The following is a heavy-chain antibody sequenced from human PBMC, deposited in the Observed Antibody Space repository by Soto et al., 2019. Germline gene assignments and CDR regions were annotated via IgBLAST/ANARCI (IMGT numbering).Heavy chain of an antibody. CDR1: GGTFSSYA. CDR2: IIPIFGTA. J-gene: IGHJ6*02. V-gene: IGHV1-69*01. D-gene: IGHD3-3*01. Sequence: QVQLVQSGAEVKKPGSSVKVSCKASGGTFSSYAISWVRQAPGQGLEWMGGIIPIFGTANYAQKFQGRVTITADESTITAYMELSSLRSEDTAVYYCARDNTILGVAETPYGMDVWGQGTTVIVSS. CDR3: ARDNTILGVAETPYGMDV.